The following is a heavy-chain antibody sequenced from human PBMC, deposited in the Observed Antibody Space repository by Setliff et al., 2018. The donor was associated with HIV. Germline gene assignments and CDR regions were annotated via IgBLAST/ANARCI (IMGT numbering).Heavy chain of an antibody. V-gene: IGHV4-4*08. Sequence: SETLSLTCSVSGGSISGNAWSWIRQPPGKGLEWIGYIYTSGSANYNPSLKSRVTISVDTSKNQFSLKLTSVTAADAAIYYCATDTAFLQEGTEFWGQGALVTVSS. CDR1: GGSISGNA. CDR3: ATDTAFLQEGTEF. D-gene: IGHD5-18*01. J-gene: IGHJ4*02. CDR2: IYTSGSA.